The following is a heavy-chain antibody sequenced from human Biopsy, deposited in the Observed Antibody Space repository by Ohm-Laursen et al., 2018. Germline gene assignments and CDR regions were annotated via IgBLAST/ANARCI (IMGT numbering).Heavy chain of an antibody. J-gene: IGHJ6*02. D-gene: IGHD3-9*01. Sequence: ASVKVSCKASGYSFTKYYINWVRQAPGQGLEWMGIINPTGGATSYAEKFQGRVTLTRDTSTGTVYLELSSLIYEDTALYYCARDETGSSVFGPYYYGMDVWGQGTTVTVSS. CDR3: ARDETGSSVFGPYYYGMDV. CDR2: INPTGGAT. CDR1: GYSFTKYY. V-gene: IGHV1-46*01.